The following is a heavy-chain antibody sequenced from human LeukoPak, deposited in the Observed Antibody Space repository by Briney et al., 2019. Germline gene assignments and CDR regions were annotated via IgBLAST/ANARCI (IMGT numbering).Heavy chain of an antibody. CDR1: VVAIRAYF. Sequence: SETLSLTCTVSVVAIRAYFWSSVRQAPGTGLDWIGHIYYSGATNYNPSLRSRVTISVDTSKNQFSLKLRSVTAADTAVYYCARAQYSGSCFDYWGQGALVTVSS. J-gene: IGHJ4*02. V-gene: IGHV4-59*13. D-gene: IGHD1-26*01. CDR3: ARAQYSGSCFDY. CDR2: IYYSGAT.